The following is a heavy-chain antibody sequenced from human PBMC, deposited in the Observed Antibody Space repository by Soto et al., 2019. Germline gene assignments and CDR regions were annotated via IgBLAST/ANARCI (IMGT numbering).Heavy chain of an antibody. CDR2: ISYDGSFV. CDR1: GLTFSDYG. CDR3: AKGRGRNRNFAMDV. J-gene: IGHJ6*02. D-gene: IGHD1-1*01. Sequence: HPGGSLRLSCVVSGLTFSDYGFHWVRQAPGKGLDWVAAISYDGSFVYYADSVRGRFTISRDNSRNTLDLQMNTLRHEDTAVYYCAKGRGRNRNFAMDVWGQGTSVTVSS. V-gene: IGHV3-30*18.